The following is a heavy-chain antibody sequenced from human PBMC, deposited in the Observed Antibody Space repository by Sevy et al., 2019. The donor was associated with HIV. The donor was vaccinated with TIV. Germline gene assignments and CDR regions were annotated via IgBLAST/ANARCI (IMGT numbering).Heavy chain of an antibody. V-gene: IGHV1-24*01. CDR3: AVTMDYYESSGYPFDY. CDR1: GYTLTHFS. CDR2: FDPEDDET. Sequence: ASVKVSCKVSGYTLTHFSMHWLRQAPGKGLEWMATFDPEDDETVYAQRLQGRVTMTEDTSTDTAYLELSSLRYDDTAVYYCAVTMDYYESSGYPFDYWGQGTLVTVSS. J-gene: IGHJ4*02. D-gene: IGHD3-22*01.